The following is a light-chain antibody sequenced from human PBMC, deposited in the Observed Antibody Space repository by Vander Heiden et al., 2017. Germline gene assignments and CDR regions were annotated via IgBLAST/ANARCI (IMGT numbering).Light chain of an antibody. CDR1: SPNIGAGYD. CDR2: GNS. Sequence: QSVLTQPPSVSGAPGQRVTLSCTGSSPNIGAGYDVHWYQQLPGTAPKLLIYGNSNRPSGVPDRFSGSKSGTSASLAITGLQAEDEADYYCQSYDSSLSAVVFGGGTKLTGL. CDR3: QSYDSSLSAVV. V-gene: IGLV1-40*01. J-gene: IGLJ2*01.